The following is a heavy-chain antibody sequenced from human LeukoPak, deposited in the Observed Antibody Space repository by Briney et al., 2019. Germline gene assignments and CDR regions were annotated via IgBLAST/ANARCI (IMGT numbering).Heavy chain of an antibody. CDR2: IYYTGST. CDR1: GGSISTYF. V-gene: IGHV4-59*01. D-gene: IGHD5-12*01. Sequence: PSETLSLTCTVSGGSISTYFWSWIRQPPGKGLEWIAYIYYTGSTNYNPSLKSRVSISVDTSKNQFSLRLTSLTPADTAVYYCARDTGYSYGNWFDPWGQGTLVTVSS. CDR3: ARDTGYSYGNWFDP. J-gene: IGHJ5*02.